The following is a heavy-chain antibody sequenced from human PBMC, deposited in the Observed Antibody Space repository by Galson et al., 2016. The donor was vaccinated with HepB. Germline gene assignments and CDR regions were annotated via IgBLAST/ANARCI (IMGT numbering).Heavy chain of an antibody. J-gene: IGHJ4*02. CDR3: TKARLVVSRGDHSAGDE. CDR2: ISGNARDT. CDR1: GFTFSSYA. Sequence: SLRLSCAGSGFTFSSYAMSWVRQAPGKGLEWVSAISGNARDTYFADSVKGRFTISRDNSQGIIYLQMNSLRAEDTAVYYCTKARLVVSRGDHSAGDEWGQGTLVTVSS. D-gene: IGHD2-21*01. V-gene: IGHV3-23*01.